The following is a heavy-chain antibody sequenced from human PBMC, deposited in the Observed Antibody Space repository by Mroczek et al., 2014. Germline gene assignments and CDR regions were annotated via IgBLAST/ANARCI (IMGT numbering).Heavy chain of an antibody. D-gene: IGHD3-10*01. V-gene: IGHV2-5*01. CDR2: IYWNDDK. Sequence: QITLKESGPTLVKPTQTLTLTCTFSGFSLSTSGVGVGWIRQPPGKALEWLALIYWNDDKRYSPSLKSRLTITKDTSKNQVVLTMTNMDPVDTATYYCAHSPEINQYYGSGSYYTPWGQGTLVTVSS. CDR1: GFSLSTSGVG. J-gene: IGHJ4*02. CDR3: AHSPEINQYYGSGSYYTP.